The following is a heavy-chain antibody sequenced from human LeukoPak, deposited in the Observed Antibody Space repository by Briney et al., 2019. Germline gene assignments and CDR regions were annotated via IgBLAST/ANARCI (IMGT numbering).Heavy chain of an antibody. D-gene: IGHD3-22*01. J-gene: IGHJ5*02. CDR1: GFTFSSYG. CDR3: AKDLATMIINNWFDP. CDR2: ISYDGSNK. Sequence: GGSLRLSCAASGFTFSSYGMHWVRQAPGKGLEWVAVISYDGSNKYYADSVKGRFTISRDNSKNTLYLQMNSLRAEDTAVYYCAKDLATMIINNWFDPWGQGTLVTVSS. V-gene: IGHV3-30*18.